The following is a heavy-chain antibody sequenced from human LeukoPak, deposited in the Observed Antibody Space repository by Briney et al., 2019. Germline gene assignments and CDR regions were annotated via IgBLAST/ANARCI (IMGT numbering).Heavy chain of an antibody. V-gene: IGHV3-23*01. D-gene: IGHD3-22*01. J-gene: IGHJ4*02. Sequence: GGSLRLSCAASGFTFSSYAMSWVRQAPGMGLEWVSAISGSGGSTYYADSVKGRFTISRDNSKNTLYLQMNSLRAEDTAVYYCAAYYYDSSGQFDYWGQGTLVTVSS. CDR1: GFTFSSYA. CDR3: AAYYYDSSGQFDY. CDR2: ISGSGGST.